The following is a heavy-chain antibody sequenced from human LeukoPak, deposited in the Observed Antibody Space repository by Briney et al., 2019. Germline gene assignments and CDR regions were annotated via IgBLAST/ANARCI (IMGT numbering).Heavy chain of an antibody. CDR2: ISWDGGST. J-gene: IGHJ6*03. Sequence: GGSLRLSCAASGFTFDDYAMHWVRQAPGKGLEWVSLISWDGGSTYYADSVKGRFTISRDNSKNSLYLQMNSLRAEDTALYYCAKDHTALGYYYYMDVWGKGTTVTLSS. V-gene: IGHV3-43D*03. D-gene: IGHD5-18*01. CDR3: AKDHTALGYYYYMDV. CDR1: GFTFDDYA.